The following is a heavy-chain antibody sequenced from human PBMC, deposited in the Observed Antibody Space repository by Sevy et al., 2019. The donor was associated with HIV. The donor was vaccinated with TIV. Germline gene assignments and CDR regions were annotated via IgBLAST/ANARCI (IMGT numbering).Heavy chain of an antibody. J-gene: IGHJ3*02. V-gene: IGHV3-7*01. CDR2: IKQDGSEK. D-gene: IGHD3-16*01. Sequence: GGSLRLSCAASGFTFISYWMSWVRQAPGKGLEWVANIKQDGSEKYYVDSVKGRFTISRDNAKNSLYLQMNSLRAEDTAVYYCARDPARGDYVWGRIHPFDIWGQGTMVTVSS. CDR1: GFTFISYW. CDR3: ARDPARGDYVWGRIHPFDI.